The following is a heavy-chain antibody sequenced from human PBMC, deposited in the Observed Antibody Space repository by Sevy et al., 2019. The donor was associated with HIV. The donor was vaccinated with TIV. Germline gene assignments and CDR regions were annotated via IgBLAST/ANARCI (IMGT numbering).Heavy chain of an antibody. CDR3: ERRGSTVTAHNWFDS. V-gene: IGHV5-51*01. J-gene: IGHJ5*01. Sequence: GESLKISCKGSGYSFTSYWIGWVRQMPGKGLEWMGIIYPGDSDTRYSPSFQGQVTISADKSISTAYLQWSSLKASDTAMYYCERRGSTVTAHNWFDSWGQGTLVTVSS. CDR1: GYSFTSYW. D-gene: IGHD4-17*01. CDR2: IYPGDSDT.